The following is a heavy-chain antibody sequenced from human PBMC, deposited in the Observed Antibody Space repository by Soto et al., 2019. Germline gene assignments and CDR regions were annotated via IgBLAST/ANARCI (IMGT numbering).Heavy chain of an antibody. V-gene: IGHV3-21*01. Sequence: EVQLVESGGGLVKPGGSLRLSCAASGFTFSSYSMNWVRQAPGKGLEWVSSISRNSDYIYYSDSVKGRFIISRDNARTSLYLHMNSLRAEDTAVYYCARVGAYFGEFDYFDYWGQGVLVTVSS. D-gene: IGHD3-10*01. CDR2: ISRNSDYI. J-gene: IGHJ4*02. CDR1: GFTFSSYS. CDR3: ARVGAYFGEFDYFDY.